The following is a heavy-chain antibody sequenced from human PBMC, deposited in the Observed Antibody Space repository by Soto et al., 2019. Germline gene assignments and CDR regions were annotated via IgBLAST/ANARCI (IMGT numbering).Heavy chain of an antibody. J-gene: IGHJ4*02. CDR2: ISAYNGNT. V-gene: IGHV1-18*04. D-gene: IGHD3-9*01. Sequence: SVKVSCKASGYTFTSYGVSWVRQAPGQGLEWMGWISAYNGNTNYAQKLQGRVTMTTDTSTSTAYMELRSLRSDDTAVYYCARADYCGILTGYYCLGYWGQGTLVTVSS. CDR1: GYTFTSYG. CDR3: ARADYCGILTGYYCLGY.